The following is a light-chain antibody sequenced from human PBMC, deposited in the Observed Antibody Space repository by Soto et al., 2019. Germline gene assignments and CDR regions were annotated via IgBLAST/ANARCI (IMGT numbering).Light chain of an antibody. Sequence: DIQMTQSPSSVSASVGDRVTITCRASQAIDSWLAWYQQKPGEAPKLLIYDASSLESGVPSRFSGSGSGTEFTLTISSLQPDDFATYYCQQYNSYITFGQGTRLEIK. CDR2: DAS. CDR3: QQYNSYIT. CDR1: QAIDSW. J-gene: IGKJ5*01. V-gene: IGKV1-5*01.